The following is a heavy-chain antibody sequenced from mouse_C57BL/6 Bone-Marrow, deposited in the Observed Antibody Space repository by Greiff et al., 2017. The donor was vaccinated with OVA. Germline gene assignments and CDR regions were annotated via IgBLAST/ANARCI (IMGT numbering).Heavy chain of an antibody. CDR3: ARLDAMDY. Sequence: EVKLMESGGGLVQPGGSLKLSCAASGFTFSDFYMYWIRQTPEKRLEWVAYISNGGGSTYYPETVKGRFTISRDNAKNTLYLQMSRLKSEDTAMYYCARLDAMDYWGQGTSVTVSS. J-gene: IGHJ4*01. V-gene: IGHV5-12*01. CDR2: ISNGGGST. CDR1: GFTFSDFY.